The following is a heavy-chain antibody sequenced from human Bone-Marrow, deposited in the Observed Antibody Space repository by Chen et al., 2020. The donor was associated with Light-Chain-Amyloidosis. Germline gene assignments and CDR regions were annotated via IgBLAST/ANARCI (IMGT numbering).Heavy chain of an antibody. CDR3: ARRRDGYNFDY. Sequence: EVQLEQSGPEVKKPGESLKISCKGSGYTFPNYWIGWVRQMPGKGLEWMGVIYPDDSDARYSPSLEGQVTISAHKSITTAYLQWRSLKASETAMYYCARRRDGYNFDYWGQGTLVTVSS. D-gene: IGHD5-12*01. V-gene: IGHV5-51*01. CDR2: IYPDDSDA. CDR1: GYTFPNYW. J-gene: IGHJ4*02.